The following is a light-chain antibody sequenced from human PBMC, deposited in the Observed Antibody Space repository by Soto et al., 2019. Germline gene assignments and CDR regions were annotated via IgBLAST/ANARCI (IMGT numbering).Light chain of an antibody. V-gene: IGKV1-5*03. J-gene: IGKJ1*01. CDR2: KAS. CDR1: QSISSW. CDR3: QQYNGYSPT. Sequence: DIQMTQSPSTLSASVGDRVTITCRASQSISSWLAWYQQKPGKAPKLLIYKASSLESGVPSRFSGSGSGTEFTVTISSLQPDDFATYYCQQYNGYSPTFGQGTKVEIK.